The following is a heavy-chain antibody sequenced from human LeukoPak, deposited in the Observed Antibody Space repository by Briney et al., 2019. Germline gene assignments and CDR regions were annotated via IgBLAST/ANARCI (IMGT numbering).Heavy chain of an antibody. V-gene: IGHV1-2*02. CDR2: INPNNGDT. CDR1: GYTFTGNF. CDR3: ARTRGTHISMAYLDS. J-gene: IGHJ4*02. Sequence: ASVKVSCKTCGYTFTGNFMHWVRQAPGQGREGMGWINPNNGDTNCAQKFQGRVTMTRVTYITTAYMELSSLRSDDTAVYYCARTRGTHISMAYLDSWGQGTLVTVSS. D-gene: IGHD2/OR15-2a*01.